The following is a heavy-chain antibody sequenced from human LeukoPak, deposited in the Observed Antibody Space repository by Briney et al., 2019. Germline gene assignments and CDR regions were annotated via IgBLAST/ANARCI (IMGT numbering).Heavy chain of an antibody. CDR1: GGSISTYY. Sequence: SETLSLTCTVPGGSISTYYWSWIRQPPGRGLEWIGYIYYSGNTNYNPSLKSRVTISVDTSKNQFSLKLTSVTAADTAVYYCARAPIPGYGHYYFDYWGQGTLVTVSS. CDR2: IYYSGNT. D-gene: IGHD5-18*01. J-gene: IGHJ4*02. CDR3: ARAPIPGYGHYYFDY. V-gene: IGHV4-59*08.